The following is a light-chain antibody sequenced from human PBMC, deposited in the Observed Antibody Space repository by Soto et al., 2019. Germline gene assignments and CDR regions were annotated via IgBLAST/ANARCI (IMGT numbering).Light chain of an antibody. CDR2: AVS. CDR1: QTISNY. V-gene: IGKV1-39*01. CDR3: QQSYNTPIT. J-gene: IGKJ5*01. Sequence: DIQLTQSPSSLSASLGDRVTITFRARQTISNYLKWYHQKSGRAPELLVYAVSNLQSGVPSRFTGSGSGTHFTLTISGLEPADLATYFCQQSYNTPITSGQGTRREIK.